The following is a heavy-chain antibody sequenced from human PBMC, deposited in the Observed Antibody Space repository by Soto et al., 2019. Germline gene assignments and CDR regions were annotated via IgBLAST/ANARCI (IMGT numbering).Heavy chain of an antibody. CDR1: GYTFTNYG. J-gene: IGHJ6*03. V-gene: IGHV1-18*01. Sequence: ASVKVSCKASGYTFTNYGITWGRQAPGQGLEWMGWISAYNGDTHYTQRLQGRVTMTTDTSTSTAYMELRGLRSDDTAVYYCARGRQLVGYFYYYMDVWGKGTTVTVSS. CDR2: ISAYNGDT. D-gene: IGHD6-6*01. CDR3: ARGRQLVGYFYYYMDV.